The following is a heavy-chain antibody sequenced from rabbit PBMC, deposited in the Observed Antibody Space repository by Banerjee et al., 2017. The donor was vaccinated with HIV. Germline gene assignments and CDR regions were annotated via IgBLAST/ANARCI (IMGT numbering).Heavy chain of an antibody. D-gene: IGHD4-1*01. CDR2: IGAGSSGTT. CDR3: ARDLAGVIGWNFNL. CDR1: GFSFSSNA. J-gene: IGHJ4*01. Sequence: QSLEESGGDLVQPEGSLTLTCTASGFSFSSNAICWVRQAPGKGLEWIACIGAGSSGTTYYASWAKGRFTISKTSSTTVTLQMTSLTAADTATYFCARDLAGVIGWNFNLWGQG. V-gene: IGHV1S40*01.